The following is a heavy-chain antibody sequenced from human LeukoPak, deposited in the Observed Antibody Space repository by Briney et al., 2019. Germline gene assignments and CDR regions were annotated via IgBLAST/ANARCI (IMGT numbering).Heavy chain of an antibody. CDR1: GGSFSGYY. V-gene: IGHV4-59*01. Sequence: PSETLSLTCAVYGGSFSGYYWSWIRQPPGKGLEWIGYIHYSGSTNYNPSLKSRVTISVDTSKKQFSLKLSSVTAADTAVYYCAGTYTYYYYYYMDVWGKGTTVTISS. CDR3: AGTYTYYYYYYMDV. D-gene: IGHD2-2*02. CDR2: IHYSGST. J-gene: IGHJ6*03.